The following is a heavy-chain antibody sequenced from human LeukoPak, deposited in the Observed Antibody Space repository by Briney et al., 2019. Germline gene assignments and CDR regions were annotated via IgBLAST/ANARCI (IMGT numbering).Heavy chain of an antibody. CDR3: ARVHRGYSYGRLDY. CDR1: GFAFSDYS. Sequence: AGGSLRLSCAASGFAFSDYSMNWVRQAPGKGLEWVSYISSSDNTIHYAHSVKGRFTISRDNAKNSLYLEMNSLRDEDTAVYYCARVHRGYSYGRLDYWGQGTLVTVSS. J-gene: IGHJ4*02. V-gene: IGHV3-48*02. D-gene: IGHD5-18*01. CDR2: ISSSDNTI.